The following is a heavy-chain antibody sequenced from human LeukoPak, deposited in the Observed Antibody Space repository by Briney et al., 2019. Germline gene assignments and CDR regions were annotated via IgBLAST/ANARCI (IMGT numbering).Heavy chain of an antibody. D-gene: IGHD2-15*01. V-gene: IGHV3-7*01. J-gene: IGHJ4*02. CDR3: ARDGGLHTNFDY. CDR2: TKPDGSAE. CDR1: GFSFRNYW. Sequence: GGSLRLSCAASGFSFRNYWMGWVRQAPGKGLEWVANTKPDGSAEYYADSVRGRFTASRDNANNLLYLQMNRLRAEDTAVHYCARDGGLHTNFDYWGQGTLLTVSS.